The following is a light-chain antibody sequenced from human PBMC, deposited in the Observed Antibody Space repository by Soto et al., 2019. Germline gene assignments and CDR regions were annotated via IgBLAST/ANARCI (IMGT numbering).Light chain of an antibody. CDR2: DAS. Sequence: EVVLTQSPATLSLSPGERATLSCRASQSVSTYLAWYQHKPGQAPRLLIYDASIRATGTPARFSGGGSGTDFTLTISTLPPQDLPYNYCQPRSHLPPASTFGGGTKVEIK. J-gene: IGKJ4*01. V-gene: IGKV3-11*01. CDR1: QSVSTY. CDR3: QPRSHLPPAST.